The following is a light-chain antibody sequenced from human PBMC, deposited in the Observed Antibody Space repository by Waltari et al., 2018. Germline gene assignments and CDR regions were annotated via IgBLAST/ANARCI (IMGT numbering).Light chain of an antibody. CDR3: QSYDSSLSEV. Sequence: QSVLTQPPSVSGAPGQRVTISCTGSSPNIGAGYDVHWYQQLPGTAPKLLICGNSNRPSGVPDRFSGSKAGTSASLANTGRQAEDEADYYCQSYDSSLSEVFGTGTKVTVL. J-gene: IGLJ1*01. CDR2: GNS. CDR1: SPNIGAGYD. V-gene: IGLV1-40*01.